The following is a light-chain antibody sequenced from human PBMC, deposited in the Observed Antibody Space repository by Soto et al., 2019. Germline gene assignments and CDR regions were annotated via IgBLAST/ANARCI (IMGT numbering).Light chain of an antibody. CDR3: ASWDDILSGFYV. Sequence: QSVLTQPPSASGTPGQRVIISCSGSSSNIGSNHVYWYQQFPGTAPRLLIYSSNQRPSGVPDRFSGSKSGTSASLAISGLRSEDEADYYCASWDDILSGFYVFGTWTKVTVL. V-gene: IGLV1-47*02. CDR2: SSN. J-gene: IGLJ1*01. CDR1: SSNIGSNH.